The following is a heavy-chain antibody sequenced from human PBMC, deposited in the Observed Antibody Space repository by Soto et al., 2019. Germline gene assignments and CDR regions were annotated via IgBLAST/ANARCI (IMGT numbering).Heavy chain of an antibody. Sequence: GASVKVSCKAAGYTFTGYYMHWVRQAPGQGLECMGWINPNSGGTNYVQKFQGRVTMTRDTSISTAYMELSRLRSDDTAVYYCASTMVRGVIDQSLVKIEGHCSVFWCKGTLLTLS. D-gene: IGHD3-10*01. CDR1: GYTFTGYY. V-gene: IGHV1-2*02. CDR2: INPNSGGT. CDR3: ASTMVRGVIDQSLVKIEGHCSVF. J-gene: IGHJ4*02.